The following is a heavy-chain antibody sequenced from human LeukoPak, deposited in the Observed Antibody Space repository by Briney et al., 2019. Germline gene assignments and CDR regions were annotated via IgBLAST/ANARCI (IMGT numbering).Heavy chain of an antibody. J-gene: IGHJ4*02. Sequence: ASVKVSCKASGYTFTGYYMHWVRQAPGQGLEWMGWINPNSGGTNYAQKFQGRVTMTRDTSISTAYMELSRLRSDDTAVYYCARGSKADSTLPNDYWGQGTLVTVSS. CDR2: INPNSGGT. CDR3: ARGSKADSTLPNDY. CDR1: GYTFTGYY. D-gene: IGHD1-26*01. V-gene: IGHV1-2*02.